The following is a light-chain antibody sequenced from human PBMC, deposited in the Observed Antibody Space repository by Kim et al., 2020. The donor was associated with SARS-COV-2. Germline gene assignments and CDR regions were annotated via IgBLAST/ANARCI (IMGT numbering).Light chain of an antibody. CDR1: SLRSYY. V-gene: IGLV3-19*01. CDR3: NSRESSANHWM. Sequence: SSELTQDPAVSVALGQTVRITCQGDSLRSYYASWYQQKPGQAPVLVFYGKNNRPSGIPDRFSGSYSGNTASLTITAVQAEDEADYYCNSRESSANHWMFGGGTKLTVL. J-gene: IGLJ3*02. CDR2: GKN.